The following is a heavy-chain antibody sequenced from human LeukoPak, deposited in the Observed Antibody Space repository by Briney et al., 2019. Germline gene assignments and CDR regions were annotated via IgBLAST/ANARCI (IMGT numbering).Heavy chain of an antibody. CDR3: ARAVAEWELPDY. CDR2: INPNSGGT. CDR1: GYTFTGYY. J-gene: IGHJ4*02. D-gene: IGHD1-26*01. Sequence: ASVKVSCKASGYTFTGYYMHWVRQAPGQGLEWMGWINPNSGGTNYAQKFQGWVTMTRDTSISTAYMELSRLRSDDTAVYYCARAVAEWELPDYWGRGTLVTVSS. V-gene: IGHV1-2*04.